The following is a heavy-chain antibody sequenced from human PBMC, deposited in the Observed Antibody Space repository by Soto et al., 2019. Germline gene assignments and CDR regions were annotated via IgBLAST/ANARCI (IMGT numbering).Heavy chain of an antibody. CDR2: IYYSGST. CDR1: GGSISSSSYY. J-gene: IGHJ6*02. D-gene: IGHD3-3*01. CDR3: ARLTIFGVVYGMDV. V-gene: IGHV4-39*01. Sequence: PSETLSLTCTVSGGSISSSSYYWGRIRQPPGKGLGWIGSIYYSGSTYYNPSLKSRVTISVDTSKNQFSLKLSSVTAADTAVYYCARLTIFGVVYGMDVWGQGTTVTVSS.